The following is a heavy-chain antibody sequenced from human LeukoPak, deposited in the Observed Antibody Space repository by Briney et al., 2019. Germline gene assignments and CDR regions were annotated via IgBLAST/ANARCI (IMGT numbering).Heavy chain of an antibody. CDR2: IIPILGIA. D-gene: IGHD3-3*01. CDR1: GGTFSSYA. Sequence: ASVKVSCKASGGTFSSYAISWVRQAPGQGLEWMGRIIPILGIANYAQKFQGRVTITADKSTSTAYMELSSLRSEDTAVYYCARDRVSDFWSGYPDYWGQGTLVTVSS. V-gene: IGHV1-69*04. CDR3: ARDRVSDFWSGYPDY. J-gene: IGHJ4*02.